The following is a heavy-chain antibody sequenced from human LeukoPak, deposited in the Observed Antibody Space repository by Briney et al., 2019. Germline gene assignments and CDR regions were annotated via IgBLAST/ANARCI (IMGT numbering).Heavy chain of an antibody. D-gene: IGHD2-15*01. J-gene: IGHJ4*02. Sequence: SETLSLTCTVSGGSVSSGGYYWNWIRQPPGKGLECLGYMYYDGTSNYNPSLKSRVTISIDSSKNQVSLKLSSVTAADTAVYYCARHYCSGGNCYYFDHWGQGTLVTVSS. CDR3: ARHYCSGGNCYYFDH. V-gene: IGHV4-61*08. CDR2: MYYDGTS. CDR1: GGSVSSGGYY.